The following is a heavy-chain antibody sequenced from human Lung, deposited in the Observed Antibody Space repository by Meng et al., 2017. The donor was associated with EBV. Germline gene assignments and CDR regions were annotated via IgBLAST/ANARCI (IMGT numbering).Heavy chain of an antibody. CDR3: ARDQGAWFGEAPRFDY. D-gene: IGHD3-10*01. V-gene: IGHV1-3*01. J-gene: IGHJ4*02. CDR2: INAGNGNT. Sequence: QVQNVQSGAEVKKPGASVKVSCKASGYTFTNYAMHWVRQAPGQRLEWMGWINAGNGNTKYSQKFQGRVTITRDTSASTAYMELSSLRSEDTAVYYCARDQGAWFGEAPRFDYWGQGTLVTVSS. CDR1: GYTFTNYA.